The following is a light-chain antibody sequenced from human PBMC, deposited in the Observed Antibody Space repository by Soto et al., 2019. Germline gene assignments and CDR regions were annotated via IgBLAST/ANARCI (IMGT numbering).Light chain of an antibody. CDR2: DSS. Sequence: EIVLTQSPGTLSSSPGERATLSCRSSQSVSSSYLAWYQQKPGQSPRLLIYDSSIRASGIPDRFSGTGSGTDFTLTINNLEPEDFAVYYCQVRTNWSIAFGRGTRLEIK. V-gene: IGKV3D-20*02. CDR3: QVRTNWSIA. CDR1: QSVSSSY. J-gene: IGKJ5*01.